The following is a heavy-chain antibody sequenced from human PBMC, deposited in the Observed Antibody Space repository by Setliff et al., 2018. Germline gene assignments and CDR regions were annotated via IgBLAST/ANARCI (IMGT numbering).Heavy chain of an antibody. CDR1: GYTFTSYG. V-gene: IGHV1-18*01. Sequence: PSVKVSCKASGYTFTSYGISWVRQAPGQGLEWMGWISAYNGNTNYAQKLQGRVTMTTDTSTSTAYMELRSLRSDDTAVYYCARAPAYSSTPGSYAFDIWGQGTMVTVSS. CDR3: ARAPAYSSTPGSYAFDI. D-gene: IGHD6-13*01. J-gene: IGHJ3*02. CDR2: ISAYNGNT.